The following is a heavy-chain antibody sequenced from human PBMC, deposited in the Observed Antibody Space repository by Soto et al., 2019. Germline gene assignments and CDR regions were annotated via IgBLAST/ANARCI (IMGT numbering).Heavy chain of an antibody. CDR1: GGSIISGS. D-gene: IGHD3-16*01. J-gene: IGHJ4*02. Sequence: SETLSLTCTVSGGSIISGSWSWIRQSPGKGLEWIGYIYYGGNTDYNPSLESRVTISLDSPKNQFSLKVRSVTAADTAVYYCARDWGGRKFDYWGQGALVTVSS. V-gene: IGHV4-59*01. CDR3: ARDWGGRKFDY. CDR2: IYYGGNT.